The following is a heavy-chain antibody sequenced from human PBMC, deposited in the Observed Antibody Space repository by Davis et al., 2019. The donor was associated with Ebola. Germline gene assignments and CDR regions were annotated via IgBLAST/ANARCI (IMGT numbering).Heavy chain of an antibody. Sequence: AASVKVSCKASGYTFTSYAIHWVRQAPGQRLEWMGWINAGNGNTKYSQKFQGRVTMTRDTSTSTVYMELSSLRSEDTAVYYCAYGGLAQRIDYWGQGTLVTVSS. V-gene: IGHV1-3*01. D-gene: IGHD6-19*01. CDR2: INAGNGNT. CDR1: GYTFTSYA. CDR3: AYGGLAQRIDY. J-gene: IGHJ4*02.